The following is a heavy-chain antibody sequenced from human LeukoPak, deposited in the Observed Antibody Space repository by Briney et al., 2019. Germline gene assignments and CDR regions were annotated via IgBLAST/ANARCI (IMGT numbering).Heavy chain of an antibody. D-gene: IGHD5-24*01. J-gene: IGHJ4*02. CDR2: IYYSGST. Sequence: SQTLSLTCTVSGGSISSGGYYWSWIRQHPGKGLEWIGYIYYSGSTYYNPSLKSRVTISVDTPKNQFSLKLSSVTAADTAVYYCARDGTATRERFDYWDQGTLVTVS. CDR1: GGSISSGGYY. CDR3: ARDGTATRERFDY. V-gene: IGHV4-31*03.